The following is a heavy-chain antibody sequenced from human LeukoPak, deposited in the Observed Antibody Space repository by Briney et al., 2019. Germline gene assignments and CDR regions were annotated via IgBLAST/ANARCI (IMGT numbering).Heavy chain of an antibody. CDR1: GGTFSSYA. V-gene: IGHV1-8*02. CDR3: ARVGGYSYGYYYYYYYGMDV. CDR2: MNPNSGNT. Sequence: ASVKVSCKASGGTFSSYAISWVRQATGQGLEWMGWMNPNSGNTGYAQKFQGRVTMTRNTSISTAYMELSSLRSEDTAVYYCARVGGYSYGYYYYYYYGMDVWGQGTTVTVSS. J-gene: IGHJ6*02. D-gene: IGHD5-18*01.